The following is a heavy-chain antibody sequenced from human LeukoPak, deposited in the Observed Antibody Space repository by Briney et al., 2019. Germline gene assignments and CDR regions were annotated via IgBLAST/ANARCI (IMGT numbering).Heavy chain of an antibody. D-gene: IGHD6-19*01. CDR1: GGSISSGSYY. V-gene: IGHV4-61*02. CDR2: IYTSGST. J-gene: IGHJ4*02. CDR3: ARASKGQWLVFDY. Sequence: SETLSLTCTVSGGSISSGSYYWSWIRQPAGKGLEWIGRIYTSGSTNYNPSLKSRVTISVDTSKNQFSLKLSSVTAADTAVYYCARASKGQWLVFDYWGQGTLVTVSS.